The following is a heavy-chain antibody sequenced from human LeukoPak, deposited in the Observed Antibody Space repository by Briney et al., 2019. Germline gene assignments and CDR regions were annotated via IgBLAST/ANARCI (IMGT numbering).Heavy chain of an antibody. CDR1: GGSISSGGYY. CDR3: ARAPQTGTIRFDY. CDR2: IYYSGST. V-gene: IGHV4-31*03. D-gene: IGHD1-1*01. J-gene: IGHJ4*02. Sequence: SETLSLTCTVSGGSISSGGYYWSWIRQHPGKGLEWIGYIYYSGSTYYNPSLKSRVTISVDTSKNQSSLKLSSVTAADTAVYYCARAPQTGTIRFDYWGQGTLVTVSS.